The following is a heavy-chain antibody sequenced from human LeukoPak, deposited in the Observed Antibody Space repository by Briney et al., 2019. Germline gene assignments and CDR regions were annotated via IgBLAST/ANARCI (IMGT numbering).Heavy chain of an antibody. CDR1: GGTFSSYA. CDR3: ARDFSPSTFDWLSSDDAFDI. D-gene: IGHD3-9*01. J-gene: IGHJ3*02. V-gene: IGHV1-69*13. Sequence: ASVKVSCKASGGTFSSYAISWVRQAPGQGLEWMGGIIPIFGTANYAQKFQGRVTITADESTSTAYMELSSLRSEDTAVYYCARDFSPSTFDWLSSDDAFDIWGQGTMVTVSS. CDR2: IIPIFGTA.